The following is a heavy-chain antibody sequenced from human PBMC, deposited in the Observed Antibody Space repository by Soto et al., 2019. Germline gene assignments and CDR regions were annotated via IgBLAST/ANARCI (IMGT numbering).Heavy chain of an antibody. CDR1: GDRVSSNSAA. CDR2: TYYRSKWYN. CDR3: ARGYCSSTSCYNWGGLDGMDV. D-gene: IGHD2-2*02. Sequence: SQTLSLTCAISGDRVSSNSAAWNWIRQSPSRGLEWLGRTYYRSKWYNDYAVSVKSRITINPDTSKNQFSLQLNSVTPEDTAVYYGARGYCSSTSCYNWGGLDGMDVWGHGTTVTVSS. J-gene: IGHJ6*02. V-gene: IGHV6-1*01.